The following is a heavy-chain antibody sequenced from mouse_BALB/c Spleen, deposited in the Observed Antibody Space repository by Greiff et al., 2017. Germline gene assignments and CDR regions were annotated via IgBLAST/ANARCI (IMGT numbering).Heavy chain of an antibody. V-gene: IGHV5-15*02. CDR1: GFTFSDYG. Sequence: EVMLVESGGGLVQPGGSRKLSCAASGFTFSDYGMAWVRQAPGKGPEWVAFISNLAYSIYYADTVTGRFTISRENAKNTLYLEMSSLRSEDTAMYYCARVGYYAIDYWGQGTSVTVSS. CDR3: ARVGYYAIDY. CDR2: ISNLAYSI. J-gene: IGHJ4*01.